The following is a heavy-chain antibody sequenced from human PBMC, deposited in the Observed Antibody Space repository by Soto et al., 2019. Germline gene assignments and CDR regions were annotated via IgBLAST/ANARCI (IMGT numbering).Heavy chain of an antibody. CDR3: ARDTVVVGNFDY. V-gene: IGHV4-31*03. CDR2: IYNRGST. CDR1: GGSISSGDYY. D-gene: IGHD2-15*01. J-gene: IGHJ4*02. Sequence: QVQLQESGPGLVKPSQTLSLTCTVSGGSISSGDYYWSGIRQHPGKSLEWIGYIYNRGSTYYNPSLKSRVTISVDTSKNQYSLKLSSVTAADTAVYYCARDTVVVGNFDYWGQGTLVTVSS.